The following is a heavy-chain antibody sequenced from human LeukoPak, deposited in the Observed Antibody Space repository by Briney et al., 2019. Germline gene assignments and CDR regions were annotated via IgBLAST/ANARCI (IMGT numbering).Heavy chain of an antibody. CDR2: SNSGSSI. CDR3: ASDITMVRGVKDY. D-gene: IGHD3-10*01. Sequence: SNSGSSIYYADSVKGRFTISRDNAKNSLYLQMNSLRAEDTAVYYCASDITMVRGVKDYWGQGTLVTVSS. J-gene: IGHJ4*02. V-gene: IGHV3-21*01.